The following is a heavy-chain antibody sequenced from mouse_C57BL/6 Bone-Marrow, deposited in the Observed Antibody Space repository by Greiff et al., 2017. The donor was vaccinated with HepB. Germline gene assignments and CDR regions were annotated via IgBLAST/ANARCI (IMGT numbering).Heavy chain of an antibody. V-gene: IGHV5-6*01. CDR3: ARRERRAY. CDR1: GFTFSSYG. CDR2: ISSGGSYT. Sequence: EVQLVESGGDLVKPGGSLKLSCAASGFTFSSYGMSWVRQTPDKRLEWVATISSGGSYTYYPDSVKGRFTISRDNAKNTLYLQMSSLKSEDTAMYYCARRERRAYWGQGTLVTVSA. J-gene: IGHJ3*01.